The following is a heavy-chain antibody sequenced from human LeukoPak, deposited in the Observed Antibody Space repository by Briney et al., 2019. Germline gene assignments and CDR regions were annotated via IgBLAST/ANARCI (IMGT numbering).Heavy chain of an antibody. J-gene: IGHJ4*02. D-gene: IGHD3-22*01. CDR3: ARGGHYYDSSGPFDY. CDR2: INSDGSST. V-gene: IGHV3-74*01. CDR1: GFTFSSYW. Sequence: GGSLRLSCAASGFTFSSYWMHWVRQAPGKGLVWVSRINSDGSSTSYADSVKGRFTISRDNAKNTLYLQMNSLRAEGTAVYYCARGGHYYDSSGPFDYWGQGTLVTVSS.